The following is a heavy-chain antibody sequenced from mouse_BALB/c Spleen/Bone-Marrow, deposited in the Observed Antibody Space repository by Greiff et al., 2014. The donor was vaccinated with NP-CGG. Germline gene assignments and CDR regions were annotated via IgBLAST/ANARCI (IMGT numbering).Heavy chain of an antibody. CDR2: IDPENGDT. CDR3: NARGDYDFDYFDY. Sequence: ELQLVESGAELVRSGASVKLSCTASGFNIKDYYMHWVKQRPEQGLEWIGWIDPENGDTEYAPKFQGKATMTADTSSNTAYLQLSSLTSEDTAVYYCNARGDYDFDYFDYWGQGTTLTVSS. J-gene: IGHJ2*01. CDR1: GFNIKDYY. V-gene: IGHV14-4*02. D-gene: IGHD2-4*01.